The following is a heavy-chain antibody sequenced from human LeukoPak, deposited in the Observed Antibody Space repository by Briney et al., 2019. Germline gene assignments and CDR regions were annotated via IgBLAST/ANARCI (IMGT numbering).Heavy chain of an antibody. CDR2: IMYDGINK. J-gene: IGHJ4*02. Sequence: GGPLRLSCVASGFTFSSYGMHWVRQAPGKGLEWVAFIMYDGINKYNADPVKGRFTISRDNSKNTLYLQMSGLRPEDTAVYYCAKDSLAAAGTRMVDNWGQGTLVTVSS. V-gene: IGHV3-30*02. CDR3: AKDSLAAAGTRMVDN. D-gene: IGHD6-13*01. CDR1: GFTFSSYG.